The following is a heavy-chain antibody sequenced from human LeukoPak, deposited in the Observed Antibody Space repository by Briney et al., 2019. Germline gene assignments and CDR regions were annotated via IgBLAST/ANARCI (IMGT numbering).Heavy chain of an antibody. CDR3: ARLVGASTLNDY. J-gene: IGHJ4*02. CDR1: GLTFSQYS. Sequence: GGFLRLSCVASGLTFSQYSMNWGREAPGKGREGRAYISGRTSTIHYAGSVRGRFNLPRDNAKKSLYLEMNSLSGEDTGVYSCARLVGASTLNDYWGQGPLVPVYS. V-gene: IGHV3-48*01. CDR2: ISGRTSTI. D-gene: IGHD1-26*01.